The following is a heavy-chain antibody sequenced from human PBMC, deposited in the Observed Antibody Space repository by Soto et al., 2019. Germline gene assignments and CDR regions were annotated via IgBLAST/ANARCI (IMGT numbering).Heavy chain of an antibody. CDR2: INRDGSKK. CDR3: ARDVSPGSSSLYLDAFDI. Sequence: ESGVDLVQPGGSLRLSCAASGFTLSAYWMTWVRQAPGKGLEWVANINRDGSKKSYLDSVRGRFTISRDNVGNSLYLQMDSLRADDTALYYCARDVSPGSSSLYLDAFDIWGQGTMVTVSS. CDR1: GFTLSAYW. D-gene: IGHD6-13*01. J-gene: IGHJ3*02. V-gene: IGHV3-7*05.